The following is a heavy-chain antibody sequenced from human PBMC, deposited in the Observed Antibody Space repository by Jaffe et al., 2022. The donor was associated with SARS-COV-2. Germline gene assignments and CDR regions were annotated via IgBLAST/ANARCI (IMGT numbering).Heavy chain of an antibody. V-gene: IGHV4-59*01. CDR2: ISYSGRT. D-gene: IGHD1-26*01. J-gene: IGHJ4*02. CDR3: ARLTIVGPTSDFDF. Sequence: QVQLQESGPGLVKPSETLSLTCTVSGGSITSDYWSWIRQPPGKGLEWIGYISYSGRTNYHPSLKSRVTISEDTSKNQFSLTLTSVTAADTAVYFCARLTIVGPTSDFDFWGQGTLVTVSS. CDR1: GGSITSDY.